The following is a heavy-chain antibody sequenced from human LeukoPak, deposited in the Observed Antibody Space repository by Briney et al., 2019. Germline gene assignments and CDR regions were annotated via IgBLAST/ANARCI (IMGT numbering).Heavy chain of an antibody. CDR3: ASPRPGEYYYMDV. CDR2: IYHSRST. Sequence: SETLSLTCAVSGYSISSGYYWGWIRQPPGKGLEWIGSIYHSRSTYYNPSLKSRVTISVGTSKNQFSLKLSSVTAADTAVYYCASPRPGEYYYMDVWGKGTTVTVSS. CDR1: GYSISSGYY. D-gene: IGHD3-16*01. J-gene: IGHJ6*03. V-gene: IGHV4-38-2*01.